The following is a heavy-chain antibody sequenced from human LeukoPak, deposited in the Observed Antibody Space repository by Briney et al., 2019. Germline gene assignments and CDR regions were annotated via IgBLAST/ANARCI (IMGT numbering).Heavy chain of an antibody. Sequence: SETLSLTCDVFGYSIRSGYYWGWIRQPPGKGLEWIGSIYHSGSTYYKPSLKSRVTISVDTSKNQLSLKLSSVTAADTAVYYRARFSGYSYYYMDVWGKGTTVTVSS. CDR3: ARFSGYSYYYMDV. D-gene: IGHD3-22*01. J-gene: IGHJ6*03. V-gene: IGHV4-38-2*01. CDR2: IYHSGST. CDR1: GYSIRSGYY.